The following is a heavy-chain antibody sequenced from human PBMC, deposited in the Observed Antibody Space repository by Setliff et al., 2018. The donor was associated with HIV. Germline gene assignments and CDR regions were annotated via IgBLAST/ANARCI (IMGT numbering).Heavy chain of an antibody. CDR3: ARVSGYPWYFDL. J-gene: IGHJ2*01. D-gene: IGHD3-22*01. Sequence: SETLSLTCTVSGGSISSGSYYWSWIRQPAGKGLEWIGRIYTSGSTNYNPSLKSRVTISVDTSKNQFSLKLSSVTAADTAVYYCARVSGYPWYFDLWGRGTLVTVSS. V-gene: IGHV4-61*02. CDR1: GGSISSGSYY. CDR2: IYTSGST.